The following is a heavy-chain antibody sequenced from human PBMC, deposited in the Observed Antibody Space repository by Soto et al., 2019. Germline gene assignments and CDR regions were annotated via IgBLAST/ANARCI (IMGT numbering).Heavy chain of an antibody. V-gene: IGHV1-18*01. J-gene: IGHJ4*02. CDR3: ARHPINGGDFDY. CDR2: ISAYNGNT. Sequence: ASVKVSCKASGYTSTSYGISWVRQAPGQGLEWMGWISAYNGNTNYAQKLQGRVTMTTDTSTSTAYMELRSLRSDDTAVYYCARHPINGGDFDYWGQGTLVTVSS. D-gene: IGHD2-21*01. CDR1: GYTSTSYG.